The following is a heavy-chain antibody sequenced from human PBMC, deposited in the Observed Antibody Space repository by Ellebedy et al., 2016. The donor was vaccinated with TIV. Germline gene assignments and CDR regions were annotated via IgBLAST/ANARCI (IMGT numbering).Heavy chain of an antibody. Sequence: GESLKISCGASGFSFRSYWMTWVRQAPGKGLEWVANIKQDGSEKYYVDFVKGRFTISRDNAKNSLYLHLNSLSAEDTAMYYCATDGSYGDYLSPTHAFVIWGQGTMVTVSS. J-gene: IGHJ3*02. CDR2: IKQDGSEK. D-gene: IGHD4-17*01. CDR3: ATDGSYGDYLSPTHAFVI. CDR1: GFSFRSYW. V-gene: IGHV3-7*01.